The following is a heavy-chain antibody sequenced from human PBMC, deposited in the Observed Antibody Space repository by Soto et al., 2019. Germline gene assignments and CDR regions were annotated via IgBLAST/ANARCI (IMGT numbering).Heavy chain of an antibody. CDR2: ISYDGSNK. V-gene: IGHV3-30*13. CDR3: AKGSKGVGVAVAGTHC. CDR1: GFAFSTYG. J-gene: IGHJ4*02. D-gene: IGHD6-19*01. Sequence: QVQLVESGGGVVQPGTSLRLSCAASGFAFSTYGMHWVRQAPGKGLEWLSLISYDGSNKYYADSVTGRFTISRDNSTNGLYLQMNSLRAEDTAVYYCAKGSKGVGVAVAGTHCWGQGTLVTASS.